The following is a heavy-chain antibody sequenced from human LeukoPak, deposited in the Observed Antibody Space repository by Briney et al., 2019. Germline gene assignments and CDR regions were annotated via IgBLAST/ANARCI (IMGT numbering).Heavy chain of an antibody. V-gene: IGHV3-21*01. J-gene: IGHJ6*03. D-gene: IGHD3-22*01. CDR3: ARDFLDSSGYWGYYYYYMDV. Sequence: GGSLRLSCAASGFTFSSYNMNWVRQAPGKGLEWVSSISSSSSYIYYADSVKGRFTISRDNAKNSLYLQMNSLRAEDTAVYYCARDFLDSSGYWGYYYYYMDVWGKGTTVTVSS. CDR2: ISSSSSYI. CDR1: GFTFSSYN.